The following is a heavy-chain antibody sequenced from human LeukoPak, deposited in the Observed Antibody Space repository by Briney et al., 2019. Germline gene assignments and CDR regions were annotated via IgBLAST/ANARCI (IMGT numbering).Heavy chain of an antibody. J-gene: IGHJ5*02. D-gene: IGHD6-13*01. V-gene: IGHV1-8*01. CDR2: MNPNSGNT. Sequence: ASVKVSCKASGYTFTSYDINWVRQATGQGLEWMGWMNPNSGNTGYAQKIQGRVTMTRNTSISTAYMELSSLRSEDTAVYYCARQAIAAAGNPWGQGTLVTVSS. CDR1: GYTFTSYD. CDR3: ARQAIAAAGNP.